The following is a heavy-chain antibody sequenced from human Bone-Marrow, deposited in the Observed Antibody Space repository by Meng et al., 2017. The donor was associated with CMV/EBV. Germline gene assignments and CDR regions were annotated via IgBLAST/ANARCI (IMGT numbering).Heavy chain of an antibody. D-gene: IGHD2-2*01. CDR1: GYTFANYY. CDR2: INPSGGSP. Sequence: ASVKVSCKAYGYTFANYYMHWVRQAPGQGLEWMAIINPSGGSPTYPQKFQGRLKMTSDTSTSSVYMELTSLTSDDTAVYYCARDRRGREVDPAVLDVWGQGTTVTASS. CDR3: ARDRRGREVDPAVLDV. J-gene: IGHJ6*02. V-gene: IGHV1-46*01.